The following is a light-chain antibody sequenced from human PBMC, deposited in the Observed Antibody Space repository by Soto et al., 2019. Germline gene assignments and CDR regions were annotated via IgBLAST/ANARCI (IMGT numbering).Light chain of an antibody. CDR3: QQYGSSIT. CDR2: AAS. J-gene: IGKJ5*01. V-gene: IGKV3-20*01. CDR1: QSVSSSY. Sequence: EIVLTQSPGTLSLSPGERATLSCRASQSVSSSYLARYQQKPGQAPRLLIYAASSRATGIPDRFSGSGSGTDFTLTINRLEPEDFAVYYCQQYGSSITFGQGTRLEIK.